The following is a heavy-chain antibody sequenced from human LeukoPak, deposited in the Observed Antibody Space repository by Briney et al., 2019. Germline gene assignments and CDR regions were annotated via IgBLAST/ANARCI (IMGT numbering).Heavy chain of an antibody. CDR2: VSYSGST. J-gene: IGHJ4*02. D-gene: IGHD3-22*01. CDR3: ASEPQITYYYDSSGTYY. V-gene: IGHV4-39*02. Sequence: SETLSLTCTVSGGSISSSGHYWGWFRQPPGKGLEWIGSVSYSGSTSYSPSLKSRVTISLDTSKNQFSLKLSSVTAADTAVYYCASEPQITYYYDSSGTYYWGQGTLVTVSS. CDR1: GGSISSSGHY.